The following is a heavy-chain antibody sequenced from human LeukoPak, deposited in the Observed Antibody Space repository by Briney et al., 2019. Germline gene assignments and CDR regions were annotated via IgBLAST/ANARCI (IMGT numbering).Heavy chain of an antibody. J-gene: IGHJ4*02. D-gene: IGHD1-26*01. V-gene: IGHV3-23*01. CDR2: TSGSGDNS. Sequence: GGSLRLSCAASGFTFSSYAMTWVRQTPGKGLEWVSVTSGSGDNSYYADSVKGRFTISRDNSKNTLYLQMNSLRAEDTAVYFCARVGGSSEFDYWGQGTLVTVSS. CDR1: GFTFSSYA. CDR3: ARVGGSSEFDY.